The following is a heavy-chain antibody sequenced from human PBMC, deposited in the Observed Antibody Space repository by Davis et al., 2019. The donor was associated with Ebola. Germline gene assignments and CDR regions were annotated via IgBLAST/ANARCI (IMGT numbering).Heavy chain of an antibody. Sequence: PGGSLRLSCAASGFTFSSYGMHWVRQAPGKGLEWVAVISYDGSNKYYADSVKGRFTISRDNSKNTLYLQMNSLRAEDTAVYYCAKTDGSPVYWGQGTLVTVSS. CDR2: ISYDGSNK. CDR3: AKTDGSPVY. V-gene: IGHV3-30*18. D-gene: IGHD5-24*01. J-gene: IGHJ4*02. CDR1: GFTFSSYG.